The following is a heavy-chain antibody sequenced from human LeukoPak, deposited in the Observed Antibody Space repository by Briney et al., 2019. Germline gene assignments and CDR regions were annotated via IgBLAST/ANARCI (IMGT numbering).Heavy chain of an antibody. J-gene: IGHJ4*02. D-gene: IGHD1-26*01. Sequence: GGSLRLSCAASGFTFSSYAMTWVRQAPGKGLEWVSAINDRGDNTYYADSVKGRFTISRGNSKNTLYLQMNSLRAEDTAVYYCAKGYRGNYDYWGQGVLVTVSS. V-gene: IGHV3-23*01. CDR1: GFTFSSYA. CDR2: INDRGDNT. CDR3: AKGYRGNYDY.